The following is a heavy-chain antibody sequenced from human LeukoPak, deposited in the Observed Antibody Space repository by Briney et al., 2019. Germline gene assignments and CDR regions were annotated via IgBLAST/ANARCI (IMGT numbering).Heavy chain of an antibody. CDR3: ARSHSSTSWFFDS. CDR2: IYYSGST. Sequence: SETLSLTCTVSGGSISGYYWSWIRQPPGKGLEWIGYIYYSGSTDYNPSLKSRVTISVDTSKNQFSLKLSSVTAADTALYYCARSHSSTSWFFDSWGQGTLVTVSS. V-gene: IGHV4-59*01. D-gene: IGHD6-6*01. J-gene: IGHJ4*02. CDR1: GGSISGYY.